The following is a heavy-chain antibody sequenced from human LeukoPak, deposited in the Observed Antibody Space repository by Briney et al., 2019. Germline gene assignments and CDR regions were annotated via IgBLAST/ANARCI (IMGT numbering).Heavy chain of an antibody. CDR2: ISWNSKNI. D-gene: IGHD3-22*01. Sequence: GRSLRLSCAASGFTFDDYAMFWVRQAPGKGLEWVSGISWNSKNIGYAASVKGRITISRDNAKNSLYLQMNSLRAEDTAFYYCAKGNRDSSGFYYYYGMDVWGQGTTVTVSS. CDR3: AKGNRDSSGFYYYYGMDV. CDR1: GFTFDDYA. J-gene: IGHJ6*02. V-gene: IGHV3-9*01.